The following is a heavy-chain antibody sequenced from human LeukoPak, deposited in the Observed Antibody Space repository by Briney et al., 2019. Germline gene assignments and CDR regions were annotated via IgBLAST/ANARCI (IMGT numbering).Heavy chain of an antibody. J-gene: IGHJ4*02. V-gene: IGHV1-69*13. CDR2: IIPIFGTA. Sequence: SVTVSCTASGGTFSSYAISWVRQAPGQGLEWTGGIIPIFGTANYAQMFQGRVTITADESTSTAYMELSSLRSEDTAVYYCARVKGFGGYYYVGPFDYWGQGTLVTVSS. CDR3: ARVKGFGGYYYVGPFDY. CDR1: GGTFSSYA. D-gene: IGHD3-22*01.